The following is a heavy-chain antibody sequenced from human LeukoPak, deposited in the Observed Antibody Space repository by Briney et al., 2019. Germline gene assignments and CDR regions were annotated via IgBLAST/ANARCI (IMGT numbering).Heavy chain of an antibody. D-gene: IGHD3-3*01. CDR2: ICYSGST. CDR3: ARAITVYGVVTPFEP. Sequence: SQTLSLTCTVSGGSISSGGDYWSWIRQHPGKGLEWIGYICYSGSTYYNPSLKSRVTISVDTSKNQFSLKLSSVTAADTAVYYCARAITVYGVVTPFEPWGQGTLVTVSS. V-gene: IGHV4-31*03. J-gene: IGHJ5*02. CDR1: GGSISSGGDY.